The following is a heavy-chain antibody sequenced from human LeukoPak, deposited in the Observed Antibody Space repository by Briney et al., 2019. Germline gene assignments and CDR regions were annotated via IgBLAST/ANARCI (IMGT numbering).Heavy chain of an antibody. Sequence: GASVKVSCKASGYTFTSYYMHWVRQAPGQGLEWMGIINPSGGNTNYAQKLQGRVTMTTDTSTSTAYMELRSLRSDDTAVYYCARVNFGGGSYYGTPYFDYWGQGTLVTVSS. CDR1: GYTFTSYY. CDR2: INPSGGNT. D-gene: IGHD1-26*01. J-gene: IGHJ4*02. CDR3: ARVNFGGGSYYGTPYFDY. V-gene: IGHV1-46*01.